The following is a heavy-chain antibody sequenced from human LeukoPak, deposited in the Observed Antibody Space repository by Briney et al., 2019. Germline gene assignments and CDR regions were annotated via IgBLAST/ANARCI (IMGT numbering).Heavy chain of an antibody. CDR2: MNPNSGDT. J-gene: IGHJ4*02. Sequence: ASVKVSCKASGYTFTSYDICWVRQATGQGLEWMGWMNPNSGDTGYAQNFQGRVTMTRDTSISTAYMELSSLRSDDTAVYYCARGPAGDYWGQGILVTVSS. CDR3: ARGPAGDY. V-gene: IGHV1-8*01. CDR1: GYTFTSYD.